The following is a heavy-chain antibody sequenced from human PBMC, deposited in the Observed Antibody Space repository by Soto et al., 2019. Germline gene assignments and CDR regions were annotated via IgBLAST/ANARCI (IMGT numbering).Heavy chain of an antibody. J-gene: IGHJ5*02. CDR2: TSHDGVT. V-gene: IGHV4-4*02. CDR1: GGSIGNVDW. D-gene: IGHD2-8*01. Sequence: QVQLQESGPRLVKPSGTLSLTCAVSGGSIGNVDWWCCVRQSPGKGREGIGETSHDGVTNYNPSLEGRVTISIDPSKNQFYLDLNAVTAEDTAMYYCAGNGDCTRPGCSAGGFETWGQGTLVTVSS. CDR3: AGNGDCTRPGCSAGGFET.